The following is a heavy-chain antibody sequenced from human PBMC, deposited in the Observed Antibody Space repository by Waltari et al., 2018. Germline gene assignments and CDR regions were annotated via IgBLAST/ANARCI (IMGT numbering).Heavy chain of an antibody. J-gene: IGHJ4*02. CDR2: IYYSGST. V-gene: IGHV4-39*07. CDR3: ARVCWFRELLSPSYYFDY. Sequence: QLQLQESGPGLVKPSETLSLTCTVSGGSISSSSYYWGWTRQPPGKGLEWIGSIYYSGSTYYNPSLKSRVTISVDTSKNQFSLKLSSVTAADTSVYYCARVCWFRELLSPSYYFDYWGQGTLVTVSS. D-gene: IGHD3-10*01. CDR1: GGSISSSSYY.